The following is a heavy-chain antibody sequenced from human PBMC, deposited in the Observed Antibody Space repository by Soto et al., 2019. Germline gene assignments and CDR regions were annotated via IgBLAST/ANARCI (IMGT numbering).Heavy chain of an antibody. CDR2: ISSDGSST. V-gene: IGHV3-74*01. Sequence: EVQLVESGGGLVQPGGSLRLSCAASGLPFSDNWMHWVRQAPGKGLVWVSRISSDGSSTTYADSVKGRFTVSRDNAQNTLYLQMSGLRAEDTAMYYCARDSYSSATHWGQGTLSPSPQ. CDR3: ARDSYSSATH. J-gene: IGHJ4*02. D-gene: IGHD6-19*01. CDR1: GLPFSDNW.